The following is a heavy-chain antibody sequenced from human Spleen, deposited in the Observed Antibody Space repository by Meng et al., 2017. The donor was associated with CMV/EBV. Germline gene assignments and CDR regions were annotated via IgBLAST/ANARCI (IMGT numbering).Heavy chain of an antibody. Sequence: SETLSLTCAVYGGSSSGYYWSWIRQPPGKGLEWIGEINHSGGTNYNPSLKSRVTISVDTSKNQFSLKLSSVTAADTAVYYCARGLVMITFGGVIVPYGMDVWGQGTTVTVSS. D-gene: IGHD3-16*02. CDR1: GGSSSGYY. J-gene: IGHJ6*02. CDR2: INHSGGT. V-gene: IGHV4-34*01. CDR3: ARGLVMITFGGVIVPYGMDV.